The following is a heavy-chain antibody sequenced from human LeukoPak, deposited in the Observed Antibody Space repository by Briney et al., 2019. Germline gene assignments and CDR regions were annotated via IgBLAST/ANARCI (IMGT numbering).Heavy chain of an antibody. CDR2: IGRSDSTI. V-gene: IGHV3-11*01. Sequence: PGGSLRLSCAASGFTFSDYYMSWIRQAPGKGLEWVSYIGRSDSTIYYADSVKGRFTISRDNAKNSLYLQMNSLRAEDTAVYYCARNRGTIGVAGTGGVYYYYGMDVWGQGTTVTVSS. D-gene: IGHD6-13*01. CDR1: GFTFSDYY. J-gene: IGHJ6*02. CDR3: ARNRGTIGVAGTGGVYYYYGMDV.